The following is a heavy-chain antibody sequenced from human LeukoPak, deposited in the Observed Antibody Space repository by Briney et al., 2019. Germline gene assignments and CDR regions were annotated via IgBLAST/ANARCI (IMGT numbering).Heavy chain of an antibody. D-gene: IGHD6-19*01. J-gene: IGHJ4*02. CDR3: AREREKNWGFRRIAVAGTPDFDY. CDR1: GGTFSSYA. CDR2: IIPIFGTA. Sequence: ASVKVSCKASGGTFSSYAISWVRQAPGQGLEWMGGIIPIFGTANYAQKFQGRVTVTTDESTSTAYMELSSLRSEDTAVYYCAREREKNWGFRRIAVAGTPDFDYWGQGTLVTVSS. V-gene: IGHV1-69*05.